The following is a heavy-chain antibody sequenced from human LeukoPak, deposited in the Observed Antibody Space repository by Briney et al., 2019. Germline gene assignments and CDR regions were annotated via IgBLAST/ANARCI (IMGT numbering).Heavy chain of an antibody. J-gene: IGHJ3*02. CDR3: ARGSLSSGWYPDAFDI. CDR1: GYSISSGYY. CDR2: IYHSGST. Sequence: SETLSLTCTVSGYSISSGYYWGWIRQPPGKGLEWIGSIYHSGSTYYNPSLKSRVTISVDRSKNQFSLKLSSVTAADTAVYYCARGSLSSGWYPDAFDIWGQGTMVTVSS. D-gene: IGHD6-19*01. V-gene: IGHV4-38-2*02.